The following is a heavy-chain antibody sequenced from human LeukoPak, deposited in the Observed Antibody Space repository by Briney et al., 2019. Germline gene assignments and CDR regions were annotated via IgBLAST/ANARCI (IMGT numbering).Heavy chain of an antibody. Sequence: GRSLRLSCAASGFTFSDYYMSWIRQAPGKGLEWVSYISSSSSYTNYADSVKGRFTISRDNAKNSLYLQMNSLRAEDTAVYYCARDYVLAAADVDYWGQGTLVTVSS. D-gene: IGHD6-13*01. CDR1: GFTFSDYY. J-gene: IGHJ4*02. CDR2: ISSSSSYT. V-gene: IGHV3-11*05. CDR3: ARDYVLAAADVDY.